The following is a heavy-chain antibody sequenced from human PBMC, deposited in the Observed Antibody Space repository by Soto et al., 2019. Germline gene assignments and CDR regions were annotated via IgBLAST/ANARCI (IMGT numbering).Heavy chain of an antibody. V-gene: IGHV2-5*02. CDR1: GFSLSTSGVG. CDR3: AHNGPYEVLTISPHASAFDI. CDR2: IYWDDDK. Sequence: QITLKESGPTLVKPTQTLTLTCTFSGFSLSTSGVGVGWIRQPPGKALEWLALIYWDDDKRYSPSLKSRLTITKDTSKNQVVPTLTNMDPVDTATYYCAHNGPYEVLTISPHASAFDIWGQGTMVTFSS. J-gene: IGHJ3*02. D-gene: IGHD3-9*01.